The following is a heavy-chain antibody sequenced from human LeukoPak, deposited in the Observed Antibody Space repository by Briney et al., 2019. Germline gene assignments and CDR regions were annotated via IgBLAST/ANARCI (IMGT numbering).Heavy chain of an antibody. V-gene: IGHV3-30-3*01. CDR3: ARDRTNNDYGDYRGLDY. CDR1: GFTFSSYA. D-gene: IGHD4-17*01. CDR2: ISYDGSNK. Sequence: GGSLRLSCAGSGFTFSSYAMHWVRQAPGKGLEGVAVISYDGSNKYYADSVKGRFTISRDNSKNTLYLQMNSLRAEDTAVYYCARDRTNNDYGDYRGLDYWGQGTLVTVSS. J-gene: IGHJ4*02.